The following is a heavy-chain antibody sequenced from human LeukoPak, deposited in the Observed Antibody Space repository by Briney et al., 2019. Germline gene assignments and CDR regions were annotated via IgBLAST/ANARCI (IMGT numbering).Heavy chain of an antibody. CDR2: INHSGST. Sequence: SETLSLTCAVYGGSFSGYYWSWIRQPPGKGLEWIGEINHSGSTNYNPSLKSRVTISVDTSKNQFSLKLSSVTAADTAVYYCARAFTSRYYFDYWGQGTLVTVSS. V-gene: IGHV4-34*01. D-gene: IGHD2/OR15-2a*01. CDR3: ARAFTSRYYFDY. CDR1: GGSFSGYY. J-gene: IGHJ4*02.